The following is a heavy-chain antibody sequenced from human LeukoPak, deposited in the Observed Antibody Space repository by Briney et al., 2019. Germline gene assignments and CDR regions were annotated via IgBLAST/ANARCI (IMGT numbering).Heavy chain of an antibody. CDR3: AREGYSSGWFRL. CDR2: IVTAGKT. J-gene: IGHJ4*02. V-gene: IGHV3-53*01. CDR1: GLTVSSNF. Sequence: GGSLRLSCAASGLTVSSNFMSWVRQAPGKGLEWVSVIVTAGKTYYADSVKGRFTISRDDSKNMVYLQMNSLRAEDTAVYFCAREGYSSGWFRLWGQGTLVTVSS. D-gene: IGHD6-19*01.